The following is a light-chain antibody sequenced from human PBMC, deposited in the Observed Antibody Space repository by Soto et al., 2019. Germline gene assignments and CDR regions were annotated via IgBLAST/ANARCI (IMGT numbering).Light chain of an antibody. V-gene: IGKV3-20*01. Sequence: EVVLTQSPGTLSLSPGEGATLSCRASQSVSNRYFAWYQQKPGQAPRLLIYPVSSRATGIPARFSGSESGTDFTLTISSLQPEDFAVYYCQQYGNVPLTFGGGTKVEIK. CDR2: PVS. CDR1: QSVSNRY. CDR3: QQYGNVPLT. J-gene: IGKJ4*01.